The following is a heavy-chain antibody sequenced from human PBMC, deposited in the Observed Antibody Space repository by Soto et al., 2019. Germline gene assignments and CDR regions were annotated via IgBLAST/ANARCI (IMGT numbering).Heavy chain of an antibody. CDR2: IYYSGST. V-gene: IGHV4-39*02. J-gene: IGHJ5*02. D-gene: IGHD4-17*01. Sequence: SETLSLTCTVSGGSISSSSYYWGWIRQPPGKGLEWIGSIYYSGSTYYNPSLKSRVTISVDTSKNQFSLKLSSVTAADTAVYYCARDYGDYVLGWFDPWGQGTLVTVSS. CDR3: ARDYGDYVLGWFDP. CDR1: GGSISSSSYY.